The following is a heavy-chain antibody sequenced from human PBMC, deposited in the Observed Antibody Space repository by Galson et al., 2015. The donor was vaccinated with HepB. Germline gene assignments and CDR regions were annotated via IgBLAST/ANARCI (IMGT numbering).Heavy chain of an antibody. CDR1: GDSVSSHRAA. CDR3: ARDQRLGELWLKSDAFDI. V-gene: IGHV6-1*01. D-gene: IGHD3-16*01. CDR2: TYYRSNWYN. J-gene: IGHJ3*02. Sequence: CAISGDSVSSHRAACTWIRQSPSRGLEWLGRTYYRSNWYNDYAEFVKSRITINPDTSKNQFSLHLNSVTPDDTAVYYCARDQRLGELWLKSDAFDIWGQGTAVIVSA.